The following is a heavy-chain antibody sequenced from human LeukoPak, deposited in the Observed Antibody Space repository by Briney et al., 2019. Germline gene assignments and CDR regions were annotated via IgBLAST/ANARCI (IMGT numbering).Heavy chain of an antibody. CDR2: IIPILGIA. CDR1: GGTFSSYA. CDR3: ARDDTIAYYFDY. D-gene: IGHD2-2*01. Sequence: SVKVSCKASGGTFSSYAISWVRQAPGQGLEWMGRIIPILGIANYAQKFQGRVTITADKSTSTAYMELSSLRSEDTAVYYCARDDTIAYYFDYWGQGTLVTVSS. J-gene: IGHJ4*02. V-gene: IGHV1-69*04.